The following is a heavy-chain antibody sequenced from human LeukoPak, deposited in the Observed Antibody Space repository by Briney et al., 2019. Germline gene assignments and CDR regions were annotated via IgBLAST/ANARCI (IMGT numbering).Heavy chain of an antibody. J-gene: IGHJ4*02. V-gene: IGHV4-39*01. Sequence: SETLSLTCTVSGGSISSGSYNWGWIRQPPGKGLEWIGNIFYSGSTYYNPSLKGRVTISVDTSKNQFSLKLSSVTAADTAVYYCARLDSYGPGDSWGQGTLVTVSS. D-gene: IGHD3-10*01. CDR2: IFYSGST. CDR3: ARLDSYGPGDS. CDR1: GGSISSGSYN.